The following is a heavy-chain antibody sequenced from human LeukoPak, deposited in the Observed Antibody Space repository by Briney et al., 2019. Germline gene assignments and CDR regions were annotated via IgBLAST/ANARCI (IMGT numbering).Heavy chain of an antibody. CDR3: ARGRYNYALEDYFDY. D-gene: IGHD5-18*01. CDR2: IIPMFGTA. CDR1: GDTFSSYA. J-gene: IGHJ4*02. V-gene: IGHV1-69*06. Sequence: SVKVSCKASGDTFSSYAISWVRQAPGQGLEWMGGIIPMFGTANYAQKFQGRVTITADKSTSTAYMELSSLRSEDTAVYYCARGRYNYALEDYFDYWGQGTLVAVSS.